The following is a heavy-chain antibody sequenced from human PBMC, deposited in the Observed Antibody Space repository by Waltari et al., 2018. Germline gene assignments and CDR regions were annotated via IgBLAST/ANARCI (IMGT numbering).Heavy chain of an antibody. CDR1: GGSFSGYY. CDR3: ARGGYCSSTSCYTTGNWFDP. D-gene: IGHD2-2*02. V-gene: IGHV4-34*01. J-gene: IGHJ5*02. CDR2: ITHSGST. Sequence: QVQLQQWGAGLLKPSETLSLTCAVYGGSFSGYYWSWIRQPPGKGLEWIGEITHSGSTNYNPSLRSRVTISVDTSKNQFSLKLSSVTAADTAVYYCARGGYCSSTSCYTTGNWFDPWGQGTLVTVSS.